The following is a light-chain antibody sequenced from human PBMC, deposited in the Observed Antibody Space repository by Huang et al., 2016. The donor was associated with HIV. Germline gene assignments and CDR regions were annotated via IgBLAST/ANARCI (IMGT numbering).Light chain of an antibody. J-gene: IGKJ1*01. CDR1: RRVFKN. V-gene: IGKV3-15*01. CDR3: QQYNTSPRT. CDR2: GSS. Sequence: TRALAARETSPPPGSASRRVFKNLAWYQQKPGQAPKLLSYGSSTRAAGIPARFSGSGSGTDFTLTISSLQSEDFAVYYCQQYNTSPRTFGQGTKVEV.